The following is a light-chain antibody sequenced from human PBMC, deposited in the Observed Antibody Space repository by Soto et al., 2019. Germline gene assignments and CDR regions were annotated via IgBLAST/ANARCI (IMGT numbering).Light chain of an antibody. J-gene: IGLJ3*02. V-gene: IGLV1-44*01. CDR1: TSNIGSQT. Sequence: QSVLTQPPSASGTPGQRVTISCSGDTSNIGSQTVNWYQQFPGTAPRLLVYSDDQWPSGVPDRFSGSKSGTSASLAINGLQSEDEATYYCSSYTTDTIWVFGGGTKLTVL. CDR3: SSYTTDTIWV. CDR2: SDD.